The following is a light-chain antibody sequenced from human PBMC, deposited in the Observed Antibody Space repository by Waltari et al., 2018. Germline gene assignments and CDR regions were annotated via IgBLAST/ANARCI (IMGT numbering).Light chain of an antibody. CDR2: DVS. V-gene: IGLV2-14*03. CDR3: SSYTGSSTLV. J-gene: IGLJ2*01. Sequence: QSALTQPASVPGSPGQSITIPCTGSSSDVGGYNYVSWYQKHPGKAPKLMIYDVSHRPSGVSNRFSGSKSGNTASLTISGLQAEDEADYYCSSYTGSSTLVFGGGTKLTVL. CDR1: SSDVGGYNY.